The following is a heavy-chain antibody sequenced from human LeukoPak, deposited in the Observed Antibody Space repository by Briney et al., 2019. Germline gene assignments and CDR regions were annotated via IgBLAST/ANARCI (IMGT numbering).Heavy chain of an antibody. J-gene: IGHJ4*02. CDR1: GGSFSGYY. CDR3: ARGGYYGGNSGFDY. CDR2: INHSGST. V-gene: IGHV4-34*01. Sequence: SETLSLTCAVYGGSFSGYYWSWIRQPPGKGLEWIGEINHSGSTNYNPSLKSRVTISVDTSKNQFSLKLSSVTAADTAVYYCARGGYYGGNSGFDYWGQGTLVTVSS. D-gene: IGHD4-23*01.